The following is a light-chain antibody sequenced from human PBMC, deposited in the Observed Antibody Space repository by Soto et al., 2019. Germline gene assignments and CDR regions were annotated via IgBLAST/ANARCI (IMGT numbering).Light chain of an antibody. V-gene: IGKV1-39*01. Sequence: DIQMTQSPSTLSGSVGDRVTITCRASQNIVTYLNWYQQKPGKAPNLLAYAASSLQNAVPSRFRGSGSGTDFTLTISTLQPEDFATYYCQQTFSHPYSIGQGTKVDIK. CDR1: QNIVTY. J-gene: IGKJ2*01. CDR3: QQTFSHPYS. CDR2: AAS.